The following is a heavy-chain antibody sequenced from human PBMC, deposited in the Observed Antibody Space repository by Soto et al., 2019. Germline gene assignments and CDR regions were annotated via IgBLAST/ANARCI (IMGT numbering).Heavy chain of an antibody. D-gene: IGHD3-10*01. CDR2: INPSGGST. CDR1: GYTFTSYY. CDR3: ARDLGSGIIDY. J-gene: IGHJ4*02. V-gene: IGHV1-46*01. Sequence: ASVKVSCKASGYTFTSYYMHWVRQAPGQGLEWMGIINPSGGSTSYAQKFQGRVTITRDTSASTAYMELSSLRSEDTAVYYCARDLGSGIIDYWGQGTLVTVSS.